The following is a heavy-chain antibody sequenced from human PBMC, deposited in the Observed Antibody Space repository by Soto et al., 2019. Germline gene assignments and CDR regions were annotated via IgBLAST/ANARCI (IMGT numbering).Heavy chain of an antibody. Sequence: SETLSLTCTVSGRSISSVGYYWGWIRQHPGKGLEWIGYIYYSGSTYYNPSLKSRVTISVDTSKNQFSLKMSSVTAADMAVYYCARVGAAIGDWFDPWGQGTLVTVSS. CDR1: GRSISSVGYY. D-gene: IGHD6-25*01. CDR2: IYYSGST. V-gene: IGHV4-31*03. J-gene: IGHJ5*02. CDR3: ARVGAAIGDWFDP.